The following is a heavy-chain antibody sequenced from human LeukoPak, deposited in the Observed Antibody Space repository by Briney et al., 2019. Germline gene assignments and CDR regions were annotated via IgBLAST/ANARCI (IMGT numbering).Heavy chain of an antibody. CDR3: ARDPGTSGWYTFDF. CDR1: GDSVSSKNGA. J-gene: IGHJ5*01. Sequence: SQTLSLTCAISGDSVSSKNGAWNWIRQSPSRGLEWLGRTYYRSKWYDEYADSVKGRVTISPDTSKNQFSLHVYSVTPEDSAVYYCARDPGTSGWYTFDFWGPGTLVTVSS. D-gene: IGHD6-19*01. V-gene: IGHV6-1*01. CDR2: TYYRSKWYD.